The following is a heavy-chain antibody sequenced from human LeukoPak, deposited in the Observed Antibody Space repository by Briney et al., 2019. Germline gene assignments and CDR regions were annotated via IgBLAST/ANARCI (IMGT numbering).Heavy chain of an antibody. CDR1: GFTFDDYA. Sequence: GGSLRLSCAAPGFTFDDYAMHWVRQAPGKGLEWVSSISWDSGSSVYADSVKGRFTISRDNAKNSLYLQMNGLTPGDTALYYCIKDLRLDLHFDTFEVWGQGALVTISS. CDR2: ISWDSGSS. CDR3: IKDLRLDLHFDTFEV. V-gene: IGHV3-9*01. J-gene: IGHJ3*01. D-gene: IGHD1-7*01.